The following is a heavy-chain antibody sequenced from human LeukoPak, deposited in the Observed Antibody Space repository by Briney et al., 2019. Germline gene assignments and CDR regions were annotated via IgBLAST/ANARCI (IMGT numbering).Heavy chain of an antibody. J-gene: IGHJ4*02. D-gene: IGHD6-19*01. Sequence: GASVKVSCKASGYTFTSYGISWVRQAPGQGLEWMGRIIPILGIANYAQKFQGRVTITADKSTSTAYMELSSLRSEDTAVYYCARVVAVADPSFDYWGQGTLVTVSS. CDR3: ARVVAVADPSFDY. CDR2: IIPILGIA. V-gene: IGHV1-69*04. CDR1: GYTFTSYG.